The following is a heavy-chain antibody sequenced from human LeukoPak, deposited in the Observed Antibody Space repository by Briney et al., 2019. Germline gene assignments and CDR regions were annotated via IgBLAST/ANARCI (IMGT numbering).Heavy chain of an antibody. Sequence: PGGSLRLSCAGFGVTFSNYGMSWVRQAPGKGLEWVSAISGSGGSTYYADSVEGRFTISRDNSKNTLYLQMNSLRAEDTAVYYCAKDHSFGGVTASWGQGTLVTVSS. CDR2: ISGSGGST. J-gene: IGHJ4*02. CDR3: AKDHSFGGVTAS. CDR1: GVTFSNYG. V-gene: IGHV3-23*01. D-gene: IGHD3-16*01.